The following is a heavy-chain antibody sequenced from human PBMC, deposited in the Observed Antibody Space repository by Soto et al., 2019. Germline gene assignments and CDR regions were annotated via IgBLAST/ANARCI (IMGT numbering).Heavy chain of an antibody. CDR2: ISFNGGDT. D-gene: IGHD1-26*01. Sequence: EVQLVDSGGGLVQPGGSLRLSCSASGFPFSRFAIHWVRQAPGKGLVYVSGISFNGGDTYHADSVKGRFSISRDNSKNTVYLQMNSLRAEDTAVYYCAKDVVVGATTGLGDYYYYYGMDVWGQGTTVTVSS. J-gene: IGHJ6*02. V-gene: IGHV3-64D*06. CDR1: GFPFSRFA. CDR3: AKDVVVGATTGLGDYYYYYGMDV.